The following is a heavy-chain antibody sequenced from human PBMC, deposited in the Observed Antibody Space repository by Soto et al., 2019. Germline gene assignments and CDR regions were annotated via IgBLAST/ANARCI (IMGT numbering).Heavy chain of an antibody. CDR3: ARGRWLQSAPFDY. D-gene: IGHD5-12*01. CDR1: GGSFSGYY. Sequence: PSETLCLTCAVYGGSFSGYYWSWIRQPPGKGLEWIGEINHSGSTNYNPSLKSRVTISVDTSKNQFSLKLSSVTAADTAVYYCARGRWLQSAPFDYWGQGTLVTVSS. J-gene: IGHJ4*02. V-gene: IGHV4-34*01. CDR2: INHSGST.